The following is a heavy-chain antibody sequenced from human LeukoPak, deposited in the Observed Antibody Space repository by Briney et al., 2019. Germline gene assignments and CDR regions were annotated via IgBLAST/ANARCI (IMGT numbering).Heavy chain of an antibody. D-gene: IGHD6-6*01. CDR2: IIPIFGTA. J-gene: IGHJ1*01. CDR3: ARDRGGYSSSSPPYFQP. V-gene: IGHV1-69*13. Sequence: SVKVSCKACGGTFSSYAISWVRQAPGQGLEWMGGIIPIFGTANYAQKFQGRVTITADESTSTAYMELSSLRSEDTAVYYCARDRGGYSSSSPPYFQPWGQGTLVTVSS. CDR1: GGTFSSYA.